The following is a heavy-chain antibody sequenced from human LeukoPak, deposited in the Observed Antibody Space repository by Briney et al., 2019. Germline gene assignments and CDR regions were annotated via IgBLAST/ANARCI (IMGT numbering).Heavy chain of an antibody. J-gene: IGHJ4*02. Sequence: PSQTLSLTCTVSGGSISSGGYYWSWIRQHPGKGLEWIGYIYYSGSTYYNPSLKSRVTISVDTSKNQVSLKLSSVTAADTAVYYCAGGRDGYCNYWGQGTLVTVSS. CDR3: AGGRDGYCNY. D-gene: IGHD5-24*01. CDR1: GGSISSGGYY. V-gene: IGHV4-31*03. CDR2: IYYSGST.